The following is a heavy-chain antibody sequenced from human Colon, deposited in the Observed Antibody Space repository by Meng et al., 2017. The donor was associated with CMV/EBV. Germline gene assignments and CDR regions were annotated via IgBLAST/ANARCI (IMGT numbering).Heavy chain of an antibody. CDR1: GYTFTGYF. V-gene: IGHV1-2*02. CDR3: ATVSGGDFDY. D-gene: IGHD1-26*01. CDR2: INPNSGGT. Sequence: QGQVWQSGSEVKKPGASVKVACKASGYTFTGYFMYWVRQAPGQGLEWMGSINPNSGGTNYAQKFQGRVTMTRDTSINTAYMELSRLRSDDTAVYYCATVSGGDFDYWGQGTLVTVSS. J-gene: IGHJ4*02.